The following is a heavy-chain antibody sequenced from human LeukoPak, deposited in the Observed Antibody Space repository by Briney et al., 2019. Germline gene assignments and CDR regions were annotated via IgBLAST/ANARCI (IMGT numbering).Heavy chain of an antibody. V-gene: IGHV1-2*02. CDR1: GYTFTGHY. J-gene: IGHJ4*02. D-gene: IGHD3-10*01. CDR3: ARQAMVRGVMFDY. Sequence: AASVKVSCKASGYTFTGHYMHWVRQAPGQGLEWMGWINPNSGGTNYAQKFQGRVTMTRDTSISTAYMELSRLRSDDTAVYYCARQAMVRGVMFDYWGQGTLVTVSS. CDR2: INPNSGGT.